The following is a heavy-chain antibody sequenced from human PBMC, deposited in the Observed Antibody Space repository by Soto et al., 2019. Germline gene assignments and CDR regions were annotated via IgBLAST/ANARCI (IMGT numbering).Heavy chain of an antibody. Sequence: ASVKVSCKASGYTFTSYGINWVRQAPGQALEWMGWINVDNGDTNYTQKFQGRVTMTTDTSTSTAYMELRSLRSDDTAVYYCARHFLSSGPYYFHYWGQGTLVTVSS. CDR3: ARHFLSSGPYYFHY. D-gene: IGHD6-19*01. CDR1: GYTFTSYG. J-gene: IGHJ4*02. V-gene: IGHV1-18*01. CDR2: INVDNGDT.